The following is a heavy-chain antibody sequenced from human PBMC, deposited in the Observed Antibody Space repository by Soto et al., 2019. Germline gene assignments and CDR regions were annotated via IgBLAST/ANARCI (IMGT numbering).Heavy chain of an antibody. Sequence: EVQLVESGGVLVQPGGSLRVSCAASGFTFTNHAMSWVRQAPGKGLEWVSAISGSGGGTYYADSVKGRFTISRDNSDNTMYLQINSLRAEDTAVYFCARGGGRLGELTLYCDHWGQGTLVTVSS. CDR2: ISGSGGGT. V-gene: IGHV3-23*04. J-gene: IGHJ4*02. D-gene: IGHD3-10*01. CDR1: GFTFTNHA. CDR3: ARGGGRLGELTLYCDH.